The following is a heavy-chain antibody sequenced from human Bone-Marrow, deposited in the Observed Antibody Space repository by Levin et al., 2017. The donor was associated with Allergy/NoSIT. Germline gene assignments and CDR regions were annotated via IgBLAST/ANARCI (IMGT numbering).Heavy chain of an antibody. D-gene: IGHD1-26*01. CDR3: ARRDSGGFDN. V-gene: IGHV4-4*02. CDR1: GVSISSPNC. CDR2: ISHSGST. J-gene: IGHJ4*02. Sequence: PSQTLSLTCAVSGVSISSPNCWSWVRQPPGKGLEWIGEISHSGSTNYNPSLKSRVTISVDKSKNHFSLNLSSVTAADTAVYYCARRDSGGFDNWGQGTLVTVSS.